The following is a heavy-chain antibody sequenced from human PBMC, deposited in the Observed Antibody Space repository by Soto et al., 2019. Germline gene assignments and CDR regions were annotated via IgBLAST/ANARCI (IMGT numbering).Heavy chain of an antibody. J-gene: IGHJ2*01. CDR2: ISTSGSTI. CDR3: SRHYSYFDL. V-gene: IGHV3-11*01. Sequence: QVQLVESGGGLVKPGGSLRLSCAASRFTFSDYYMSWIRQAPGKGLEWVSYISTSGSTIYYADSVKGRFPISRDNAKNSLFLQLNSLGADDTAVYYCSRHYSYFDLWGRGTLVTVSS. CDR1: RFTFSDYY.